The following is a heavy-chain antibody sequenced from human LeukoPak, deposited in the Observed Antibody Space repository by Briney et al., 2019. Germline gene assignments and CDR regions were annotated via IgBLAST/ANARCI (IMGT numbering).Heavy chain of an antibody. CDR1: GGSISSYY. Sequence: SETLSLTCTVSGGSISSYYWSWIRQPPGKGLEWIGYIYYSGSTNYNPSLKSRVTISVDTSKNQFSLKLSSVTAADTAVYYCARLSPYSYGPLDYWGQGTLVTVSS. D-gene: IGHD5-18*01. CDR3: ARLSPYSYGPLDY. J-gene: IGHJ4*02. V-gene: IGHV4-59*08. CDR2: IYYSGST.